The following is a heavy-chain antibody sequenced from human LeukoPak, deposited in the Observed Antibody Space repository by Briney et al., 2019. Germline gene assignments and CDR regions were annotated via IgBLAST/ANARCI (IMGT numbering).Heavy chain of an antibody. Sequence: PSETLSLTCAVSGGSISSNSYFWGWIRQPPGKGLEWIGSIYDSGSTYYNPSLKSRVTISVDTSKNQFSLKLSSVTAADTAVYYCARSPRIPHQEFQHWGQGTLVTVSS. V-gene: IGHV4-39*07. D-gene: IGHD2-21*01. CDR3: ARSPRIPHQEFQH. CDR1: GGSISSNSYF. J-gene: IGHJ1*01. CDR2: IYDSGST.